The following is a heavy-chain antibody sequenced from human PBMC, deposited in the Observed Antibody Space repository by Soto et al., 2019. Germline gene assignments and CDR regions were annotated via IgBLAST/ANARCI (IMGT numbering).Heavy chain of an antibody. CDR3: ARDYVPTLPSGDALDI. Sequence: GGSLRLSCAASGFTFSSYAMHWVRQAPGKGLEWVAVISYDGSNKYYADSVKGRFTISRDNSKNTLYLQMNSLRAEDTAVYYWARDYVPTLPSGDALDIWGQGTMVTVSS. V-gene: IGHV3-30-3*01. CDR1: GFTFSSYA. J-gene: IGHJ3*02. CDR2: ISYDGSNK. D-gene: IGHD3-10*02.